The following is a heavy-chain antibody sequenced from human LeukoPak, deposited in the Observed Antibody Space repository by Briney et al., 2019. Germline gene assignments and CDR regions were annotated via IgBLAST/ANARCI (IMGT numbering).Heavy chain of an antibody. CDR1: GFTFSNYE. CDR2: ISNSGNTK. CDR3: AAVIDY. V-gene: IGHV3-48*03. Sequence: GGTLRLSCAASGFTFSNYEMNWIRQAPGKGLEWISYISNSGNTKYYADSVKGRFSISRDNANNSVYLQMNNLRAEDTAVYYCAAVIDYWGQGTLVTVSS. J-gene: IGHJ4*02.